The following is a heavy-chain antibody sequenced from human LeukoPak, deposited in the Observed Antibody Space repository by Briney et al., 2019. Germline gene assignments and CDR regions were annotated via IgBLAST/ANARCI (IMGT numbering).Heavy chain of an antibody. CDR2: IYHSGST. CDR1: GYSISSGYY. J-gene: IGHJ4*02. V-gene: IGHV4-38-2*02. D-gene: IGHD2-15*01. CDR3: ARYCSGGSCYFGGRIDY. Sequence: KPSETLSLTCTVSGYSISSGYYWGWIRQPPGKGLEWIGSIYHSGSTYYNPSLKSRVTISVDTSKNQFPLKLSSVTAADTAVYYCARYCSGGSCYFGGRIDYWGQGTLVTVSS.